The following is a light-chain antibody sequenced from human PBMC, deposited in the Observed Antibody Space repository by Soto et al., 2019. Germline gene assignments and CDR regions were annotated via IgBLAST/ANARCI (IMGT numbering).Light chain of an antibody. V-gene: IGKV2-28*01. CDR1: HRLLHSNGYNY. Sequence: DIVMTPSPLSLDVTPGERASTQWAYRHRLLHSNGYNYLDWYLQKPGQSPQLLIYLGSNRASGVPDRFSGSGSGTDFTLEISRVEAEDVGVYYCMQALQTPLTFGQGTKVDIK. J-gene: IGKJ1*01. CDR2: LGS. CDR3: MQALQTPLT.